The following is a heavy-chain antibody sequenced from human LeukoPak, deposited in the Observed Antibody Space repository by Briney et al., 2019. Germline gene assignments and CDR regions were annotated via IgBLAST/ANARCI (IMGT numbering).Heavy chain of an antibody. CDR1: GYTFTSYG. V-gene: IGHV1-18*01. CDR3: ARDTIQLWLGIQSDY. Sequence: GASVKVSCKASGYTFTSYGISWVRQAPGQGLEWMGWISAYNGNTNYAQKLQGRVTMTTDTSTSTAYMELRSLRSDDTAVYYCARDTIQLWLGIQSDYWGQGTLVTVSS. D-gene: IGHD5-18*01. J-gene: IGHJ4*02. CDR2: ISAYNGNT.